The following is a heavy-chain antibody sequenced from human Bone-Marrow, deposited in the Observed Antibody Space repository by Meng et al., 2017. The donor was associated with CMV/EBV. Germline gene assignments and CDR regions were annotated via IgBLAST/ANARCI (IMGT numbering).Heavy chain of an antibody. CDR1: GFTFSSYA. CDR2: ISYDGSTK. Sequence: GGSLRLSCAASGFTFSSYAMHWVRQAPGKGLEWVAAISYDGSTKYYADSVKGRFTISRDNSKNTLYLQMNRLRAKDTAVYYCANDLVYAITIRANDAFDIWGQGTMVTVSS. V-gene: IGHV3-30-3*02. CDR3: ANDLVYAITIRANDAFDI. J-gene: IGHJ3*02. D-gene: IGHD2-8*01.